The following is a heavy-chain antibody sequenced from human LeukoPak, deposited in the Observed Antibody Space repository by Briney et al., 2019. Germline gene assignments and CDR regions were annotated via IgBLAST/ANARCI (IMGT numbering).Heavy chain of an antibody. D-gene: IGHD6-13*01. CDR2: NSWNSGSI. Sequence: SGRSLRLSCAASGFTFDDYAMHWVRQAPGKGLEWVSGNSWNSGSIGYADSVKGRFTISRDNAKNSLYLQMNSLRAEDTALYYCAKDGLQQLDSFDYWGQGTLVTVSS. V-gene: IGHV3-9*01. CDR3: AKDGLQQLDSFDY. J-gene: IGHJ4*02. CDR1: GFTFDDYA.